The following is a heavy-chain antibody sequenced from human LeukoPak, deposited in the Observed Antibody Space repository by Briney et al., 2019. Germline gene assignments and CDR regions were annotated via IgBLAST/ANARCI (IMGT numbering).Heavy chain of an antibody. D-gene: IGHD3-22*01. CDR3: ARDREDYYDSSGYSPA. Sequence: PSETLSLTCTVSGGSISSSSYYWGWIRQPPGKGLEWIGSIYYSGSTYYNPSLKSRVTISVDTSKNQFSLKLSSVTAADTAVYYCARDREDYYDSSGYSPAWGQGTLVTVSS. CDR1: GGSISSSSYY. CDR2: IYYSGST. V-gene: IGHV4-39*07. J-gene: IGHJ5*02.